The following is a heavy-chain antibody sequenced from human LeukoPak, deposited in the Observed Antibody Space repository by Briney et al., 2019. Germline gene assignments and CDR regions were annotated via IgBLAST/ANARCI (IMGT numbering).Heavy chain of an antibody. CDR2: ISSSSSTI. CDR1: GFTFSSYS. Sequence: PGGSLRLSCAASGFTFSSYSMNWVRQARGKGLEWVSYISSSSSTIYYADSVKGRFTISRDNAKNSLYLQMNSLRAEDTAVYYCARGSCSGGSCYLDYWGQGTLVTVSS. J-gene: IGHJ4*02. D-gene: IGHD2-15*01. V-gene: IGHV3-48*01. CDR3: ARGSCSGGSCYLDY.